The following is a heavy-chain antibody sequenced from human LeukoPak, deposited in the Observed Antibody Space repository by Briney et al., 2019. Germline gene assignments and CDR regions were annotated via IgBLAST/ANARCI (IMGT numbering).Heavy chain of an antibody. D-gene: IGHD1-1*01. V-gene: IGHV5-51*01. J-gene: IGHJ4*02. CDR2: IYPGDSDT. Sequence: GESLKISCKGSGYIFSNHGIGWVRQMPGKGLEWMGIIYPGDSDTRYSPSFQGQITISADKSISTAYLQWKSLKASDTAMYYCAKEAMTGTGIGLDYWGQGTLVFVSS. CDR3: AKEAMTGTGIGLDY. CDR1: GYIFSNHG.